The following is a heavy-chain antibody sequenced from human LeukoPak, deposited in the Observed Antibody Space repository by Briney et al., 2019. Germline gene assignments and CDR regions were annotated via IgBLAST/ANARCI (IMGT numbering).Heavy chain of an antibody. Sequence: GASVKVSCKASGYTFTTYDIHWVRQATGQGLEWMGWMNPNSANTGYEQKFQGRVTMTRITSISTAYMELSSLRSEDTAVYYCARALGARDFDYCGQGALVTVSS. D-gene: IGHD6-6*01. J-gene: IGHJ4*02. CDR3: ARALGARDFDY. V-gene: IGHV1-8*02. CDR1: GYTFTTYD. CDR2: MNPNSANT.